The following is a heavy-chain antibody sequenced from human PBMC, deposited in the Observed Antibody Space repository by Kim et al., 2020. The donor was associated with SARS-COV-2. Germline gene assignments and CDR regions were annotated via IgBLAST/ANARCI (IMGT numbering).Heavy chain of an antibody. J-gene: IGHJ4*02. V-gene: IGHV4-39*01. CDR2: IYYSGST. Sequence: SETLSLTCTVSGGSISSSSYYWGWIRQPPGKGLEWIGSIYYSGSTYYNPSLKSRVTISVDTSKNQFSLKLSSVTAADTAVYYCARHHGLTWGNKYDDFDYWGQGTLVTVSS. D-gene: IGHD3-16*01. CDR3: ARHHGLTWGNKYDDFDY. CDR1: GGSISSSSYY.